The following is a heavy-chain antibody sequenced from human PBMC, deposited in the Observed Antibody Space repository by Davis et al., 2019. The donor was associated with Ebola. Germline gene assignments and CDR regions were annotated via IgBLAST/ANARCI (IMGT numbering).Heavy chain of an antibody. V-gene: IGHV3-30-3*01. J-gene: IGHJ4*02. CDR2: ISYDGSNK. CDR3: ARDLIDGTLDY. CDR1: GFTFSSYA. D-gene: IGHD1-1*01. Sequence: GESLKISCAASGFTFSSYAMHWVRQAPGKGLEWVAVISYDGSNKYYADSVKGRFTISRDNSKNTLYLQMNSLRAEDTAVYYCARDLIDGTLDYWGQGTLVTVSS.